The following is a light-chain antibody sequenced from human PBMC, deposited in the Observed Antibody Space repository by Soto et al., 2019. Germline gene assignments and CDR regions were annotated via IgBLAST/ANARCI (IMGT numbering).Light chain of an antibody. Sequence: QSALTQPASVSGSPGQSITISCTGTSSDVGGYNYVSWYQQHPGKAPKLMIYDVSNRPSVVSNRFSGSKSGHTASLTISGLQAEDEADYYCSSYTSSSTRVFGGGTKLTVL. CDR2: DVS. J-gene: IGLJ2*01. CDR3: SSYTSSSTRV. V-gene: IGLV2-14*01. CDR1: SSDVGGYNY.